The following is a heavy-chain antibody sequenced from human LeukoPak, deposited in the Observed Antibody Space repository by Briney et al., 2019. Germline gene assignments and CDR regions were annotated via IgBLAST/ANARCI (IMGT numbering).Heavy chain of an antibody. V-gene: IGHV3-30-3*01. Sequence: GGSLRLSCAASGFTFSSYAMHWVRQAPGKGLEWVAVISYDGSNKYYADSVKGRFTISRDNSKNTLYLQMNNLRAEDTAVYYCARDSSDGSSYYYGMDVWGQGTTVTVSS. CDR1: GFTFSSYA. CDR2: ISYDGSNK. D-gene: IGHD3-10*01. J-gene: IGHJ6*02. CDR3: ARDSSDGSSYYYGMDV.